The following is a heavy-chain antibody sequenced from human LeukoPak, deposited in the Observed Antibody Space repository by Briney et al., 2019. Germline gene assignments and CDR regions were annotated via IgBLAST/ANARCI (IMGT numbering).Heavy chain of an antibody. J-gene: IGHJ6*03. CDR2: IHHSGKT. V-gene: IGHV4-30-4*08. D-gene: IGHD2-2*01. CDR3: AREGFLGYCSSTSCYQGYYYYYYMDV. CDR1: GGSISNNFF. Sequence: SQTLSLTCTVSGGSISNNFFWSWIRQPPGKGLDWIGYIHHSGKTYFHPSHKSRVTISVDMSKNQFSLKLSPVTAADTAVYYCAREGFLGYCSSTSCYQGYYYYYYMDVWGKGTTVTVSS.